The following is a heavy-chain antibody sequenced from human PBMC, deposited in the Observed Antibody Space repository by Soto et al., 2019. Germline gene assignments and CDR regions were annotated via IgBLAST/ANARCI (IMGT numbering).Heavy chain of an antibody. V-gene: IGHV5-51*01. D-gene: IGHD3-10*01. J-gene: IGHJ6*02. CDR1: GYSFNNYW. CDR2: IYPGDSDT. CDR3: SKARDRGVNVYYYFYGMDV. Sequence: GESLKISCKGSGYSFNNYWIGWVRQMPGKGLEWMGIIYPGDSDTKYGPSFQGHVTISADKSITTAYLQWNSLKASDTATYYWSKARDRGVNVYYYFYGMDVWGQGTTVTVS.